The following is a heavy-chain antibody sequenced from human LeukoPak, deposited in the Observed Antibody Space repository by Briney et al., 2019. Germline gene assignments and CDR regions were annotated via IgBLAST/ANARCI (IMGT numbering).Heavy chain of an antibody. D-gene: IGHD3-9*01. Sequence: PSETLSLTCTVSGGSISSSSYYWGWIRQPPGKGLEWIGSIYYSGSTYYNPSLKSRVTISVDTSKNQFSLKLSSVTAADTAVYYCARGTYVLRYFDWLQKNNWFDPWGQGTLVTVSS. CDR1: GGSISSSSYY. J-gene: IGHJ5*02. CDR2: IYYSGST. CDR3: ARGTYVLRYFDWLQKNNWFDP. V-gene: IGHV4-39*07.